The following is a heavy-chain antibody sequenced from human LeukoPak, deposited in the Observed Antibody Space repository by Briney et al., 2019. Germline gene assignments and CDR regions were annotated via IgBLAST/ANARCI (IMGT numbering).Heavy chain of an antibody. Sequence: SVKVSCKASGGTFSSYAISWVRQAPGQGLEWMGRIIPILGIANYAQKFQGRVTITADKSTSTAYMELSSLRSEDTAVYYCARGDIAAAIAAPVYWGQGTLVTVSS. CDR3: ARGDIAAAIAAPVY. V-gene: IGHV1-69*04. CDR1: GGTFSSYA. D-gene: IGHD6-13*01. CDR2: IIPILGIA. J-gene: IGHJ4*02.